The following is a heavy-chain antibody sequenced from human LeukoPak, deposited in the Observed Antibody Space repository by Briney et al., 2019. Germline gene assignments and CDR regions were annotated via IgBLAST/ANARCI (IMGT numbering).Heavy chain of an antibody. V-gene: IGHV4-59*01. Sequence: SGTLSLTCAVYGGSFSGYYWSWIRQPPGKGLEWIGYIYYSGSTNYNPSLKSRVTISVDTSKNQFSLKLSSVTAADTAVYYCARVSGDTAMDFDYWGQGTLVTVSS. J-gene: IGHJ4*02. CDR2: IYYSGST. CDR1: GGSFSGYY. CDR3: ARVSGDTAMDFDY. D-gene: IGHD5-18*01.